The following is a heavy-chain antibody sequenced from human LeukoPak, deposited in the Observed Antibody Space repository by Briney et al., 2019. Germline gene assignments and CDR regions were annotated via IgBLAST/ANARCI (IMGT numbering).Heavy chain of an antibody. J-gene: IGHJ4*02. V-gene: IGHV1-2*02. CDR3: ARGVGGLRLVLDY. CDR2: INPNSGGT. D-gene: IGHD1-26*01. CDR1: GYTFTGYY. Sequence: ASVKVSCKASGYTFTGYYMHWVRQAPGQGLEWMGWINPNSGGTNYAQKFQGRVTMTRDTSTSTVYMELSSLRSEDTAVYYCARGVGGLRLVLDYWGQGTLVTVSS.